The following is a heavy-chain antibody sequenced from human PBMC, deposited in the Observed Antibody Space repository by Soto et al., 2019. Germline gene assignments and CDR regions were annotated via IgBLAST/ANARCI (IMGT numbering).Heavy chain of an antibody. Sequence: GESLKISCAASGFAFSSYAISWVRQAPGKGLQWVSTITGSGASTYYADSVKGRFTISRDNSANTLYLPMNSLRAEDTAFYFCANAARVSTSSSGNDFWGQGTLVTVSS. CDR2: ITGSGAST. D-gene: IGHD6-6*01. CDR3: ANAARVSTSSSGNDF. CDR1: GFAFSSYA. V-gene: IGHV3-23*01. J-gene: IGHJ4*02.